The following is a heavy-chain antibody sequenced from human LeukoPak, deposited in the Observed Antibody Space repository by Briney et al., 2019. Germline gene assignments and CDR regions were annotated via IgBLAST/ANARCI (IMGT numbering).Heavy chain of an antibody. V-gene: IGHV1-2*06. CDR1: GYRFTCYY. CDR3: ARDESGHWFDP. J-gene: IGHJ5*02. Sequence: GASVKVSCKASGYRFTCYYIYWGRHAPGQGLEWMGRINPHSGDTTYAQKFHGRVTLTTDTSISTAYMELGRLRYDDTALYCCARDESGHWFDPWGQGSLVTVSS. CDR2: INPHSGDT.